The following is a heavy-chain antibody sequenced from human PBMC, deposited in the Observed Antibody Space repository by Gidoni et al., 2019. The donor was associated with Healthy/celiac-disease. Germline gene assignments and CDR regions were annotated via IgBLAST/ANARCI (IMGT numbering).Heavy chain of an antibody. V-gene: IGHV1-69*01. CDR2: IIPIFGTA. Sequence: QVQLVQSGAEVKKPGSSVKVSCKASGGTFSSYAISWVRQAPGQGLEWMGGIIPIFGTANYAQKFQGRVTITADESTSTAYMELSSLRSEDTAVYYCASSPMVLALPEQMVYYGMDVWGQGTTVTVSS. CDR3: ASSPMVLALPEQMVYYGMDV. J-gene: IGHJ6*02. CDR1: GGTFSSYA. D-gene: IGHD3-10*01.